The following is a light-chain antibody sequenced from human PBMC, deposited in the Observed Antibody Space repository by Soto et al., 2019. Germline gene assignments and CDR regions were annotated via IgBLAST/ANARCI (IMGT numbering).Light chain of an antibody. CDR2: GAS. V-gene: IGKV3-20*01. J-gene: IGKJ1*01. CDR1: QSVSSK. Sequence: EIVLTQSPGTLSVSPGERATLSCRASQSVSSKLAWYQQKPGQAPRLLIYGASSRATGIPDRFSGSGSGTDFTLTISRLEPEDFAVYYCQQYGSSPPTFGQGTKVEIK. CDR3: QQYGSSPPT.